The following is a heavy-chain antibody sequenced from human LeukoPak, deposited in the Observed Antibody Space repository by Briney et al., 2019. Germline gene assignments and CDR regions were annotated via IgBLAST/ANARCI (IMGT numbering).Heavy chain of an antibody. CDR1: GFNFSSFV. V-gene: IGHV3-33*01. CDR3: ARGPSAYPKCFDY. CDR2: IWYDGSNK. J-gene: IGHJ4*02. D-gene: IGHD5-12*01. Sequence: GRSLRLSCAASGFNFSSFVMHWVRQAPGKGLERVAVIWYDGSNKYYADSVKGRFTISRDNSKNTLYLQMNSLRAEDTAVYYCARGPSAYPKCFDYWGQGTLVTVSS.